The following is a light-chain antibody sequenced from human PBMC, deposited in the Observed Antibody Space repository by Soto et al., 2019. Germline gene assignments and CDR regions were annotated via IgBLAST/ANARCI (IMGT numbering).Light chain of an antibody. Sequence: QSALTQPASVSGSPGQSITISCTGTSSDVGSYNLVSWYQHHPGKAPKLMIYEVSKRPSGVSNRFSGSKSGNTASLTISGLQAEDEADYYCSSYAGSSTLPYVFGTGTKVTVL. J-gene: IGLJ1*01. CDR2: EVS. CDR3: SSYAGSSTLPYV. V-gene: IGLV2-23*02. CDR1: SSDVGSYNL.